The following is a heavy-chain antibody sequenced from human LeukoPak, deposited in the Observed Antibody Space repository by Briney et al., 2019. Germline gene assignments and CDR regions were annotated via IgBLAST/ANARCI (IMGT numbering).Heavy chain of an antibody. CDR1: GGSISSGSYY. CDR2: IYSSGST. CDR3: ARERKYYYFYMDI. Sequence: SETLSLTCTVSGGSISSGSYYWSWIRQPAGKGLEWIGRIYSSGSTNYNPSLKSRVTISVDTSKNQFSLNLNSVTAADTAVYYCARERKYYYFYMDIWGKGTTVTISS. V-gene: IGHV4-61*02. J-gene: IGHJ6*03.